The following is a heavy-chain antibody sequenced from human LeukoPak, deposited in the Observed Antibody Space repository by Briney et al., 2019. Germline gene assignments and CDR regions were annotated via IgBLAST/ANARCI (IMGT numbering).Heavy chain of an antibody. CDR2: LSGSGGGT. CDR1: GITLRNYG. V-gene: IGHV3-23*01. Sequence: GGSVRLSCVVPGITLRNYGMSWVSEASGKGLEWVACLSGSGGGTHYADSVKGRFTISRDNPRNTLYLKMNILRAEDTDVYCCAKRVIVIRSLFVVGYHKEASFFDSWGHGALVTVSS. CDR3: AKRVIVIRSLFVVGYHKEASFFDS. J-gene: IGHJ4*01. D-gene: IGHD3-16*01.